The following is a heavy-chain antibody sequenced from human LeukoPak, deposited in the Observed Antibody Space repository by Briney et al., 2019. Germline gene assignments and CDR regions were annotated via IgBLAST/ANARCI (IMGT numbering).Heavy chain of an antibody. D-gene: IGHD5-24*01. CDR2: IIPIFGTA. CDR1: GGTFSSYA. J-gene: IGHJ4*02. CDR3: ASSSRDGYNLGIDY. Sequence: EASVKVSCKASGGTFSSYAISWVRQAPGLGLEWMGGIIPIFGTANYAQKFQGRVTITADESTSTAYMELSSLRSEDTAVYYCASSSRDGYNLGIDYWGQGTLVTVSS. V-gene: IGHV1-69*13.